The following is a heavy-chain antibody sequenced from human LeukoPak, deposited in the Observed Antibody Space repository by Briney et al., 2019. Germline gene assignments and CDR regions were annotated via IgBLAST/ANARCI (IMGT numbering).Heavy chain of an antibody. CDR3: TRGVFSDL. D-gene: IGHD2/OR15-2a*01. CDR2: IGSAGNTV. CDR1: GFTFSDYY. J-gene: IGHJ4*02. V-gene: IGHV3-11*01. Sequence: PGGSLRLSCAASGFTFSDYYMNWIRLAPGKGLEWVAHIGSAGNTVYYADSVNGRFTISRDNVKESLYLQMNSLRAEDTAVYYCTRGVFSDLWGQGTLVTVSS.